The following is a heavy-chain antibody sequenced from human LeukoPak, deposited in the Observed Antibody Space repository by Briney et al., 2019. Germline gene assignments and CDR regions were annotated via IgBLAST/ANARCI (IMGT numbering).Heavy chain of an antibody. D-gene: IGHD1-1*01. V-gene: IGHV3-48*04. J-gene: IGHJ6*03. Sequence: PGGSLRLSCAASGFTFTTYWMSWVRQAPGKGLEWLSHISDSGSSVHYADSVKGRFTISRDNSKNSLYLEMNSLRVEDTAIYYCARDATTAIGTVYMDVWGKGTTVTISS. CDR2: ISDSGSSV. CDR1: GFTFTTYW. CDR3: ARDATTAIGTVYMDV.